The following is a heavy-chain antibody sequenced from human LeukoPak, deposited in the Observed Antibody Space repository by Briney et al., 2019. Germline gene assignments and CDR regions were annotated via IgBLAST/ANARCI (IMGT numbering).Heavy chain of an antibody. CDR1: GGSVNSISYY. D-gene: IGHD2-2*02. CDR3: ASLYCSRTSCYMDP. CDR2: ISYTGST. V-gene: IGHV4-61*01. J-gene: IGHJ5*02. Sequence: SETLSLTCTVSGGSVNSISYYWSWIRQPPGKGLEWIGYISYTGSTNHNPSLKSRVTISVGTSKNQFSLKLSSVTAVDTAVYYCASLYCSRTSCYMDPWGQGTLVTVSS.